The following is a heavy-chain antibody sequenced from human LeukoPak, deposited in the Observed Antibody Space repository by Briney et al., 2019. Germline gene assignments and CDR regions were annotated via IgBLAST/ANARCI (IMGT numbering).Heavy chain of an antibody. Sequence: ASVKVSCKASGGTFSSYAISWVRQAPGQGLEWMGGIIPIFGTANYAQKFQGRVTITTDESTSTAYMELSSLRSEDTAVYYCARAGYYDSSGYYPFDYWGQGTLVTVSS. V-gene: IGHV1-69*05. J-gene: IGHJ4*02. CDR2: IIPIFGTA. CDR3: ARAGYYDSSGYYPFDY. D-gene: IGHD3-22*01. CDR1: GGTFSSYA.